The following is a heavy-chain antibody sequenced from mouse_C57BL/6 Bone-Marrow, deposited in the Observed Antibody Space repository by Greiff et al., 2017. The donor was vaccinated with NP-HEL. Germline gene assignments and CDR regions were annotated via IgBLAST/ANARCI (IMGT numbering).Heavy chain of an antibody. Sequence: EVQLVESGGGLVKPGGSLKLSCAASGFTFSSYTMSWVRQTPEQRLEWVATISGGGGNTYYPDSVKGRFTISRDNAKNTLYLQMSSLRSEDTALYYCARLAPGNYGDWYFDVWGTGTTVTVSS. CDR1: GFTFSSYT. D-gene: IGHD2-1*01. J-gene: IGHJ1*03. V-gene: IGHV5-9*01. CDR3: ARLAPGNYGDWYFDV. CDR2: ISGGGGNT.